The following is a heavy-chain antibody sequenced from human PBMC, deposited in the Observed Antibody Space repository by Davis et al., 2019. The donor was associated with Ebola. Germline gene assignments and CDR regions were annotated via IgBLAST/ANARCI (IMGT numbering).Heavy chain of an antibody. CDR3: AKDLGDFWSSYYYISHGMDV. CDR1: GFTVSSNY. V-gene: IGHV3-53*01. CDR2: IYTGGST. Sequence: GESLKISCAASGFTVSSNYMSWVRQAPGKGLEWVSVIYTGGSTYYADSVKGRFTISRDNSKNTLYLQMNSLRAEDTAVYYCAKDLGDFWSSYYYISHGMDVWGKGTTVTVS. J-gene: IGHJ6*04. D-gene: IGHD3-3*01.